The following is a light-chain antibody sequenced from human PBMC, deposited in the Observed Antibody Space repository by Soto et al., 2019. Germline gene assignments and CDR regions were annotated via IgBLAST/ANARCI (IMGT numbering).Light chain of an antibody. V-gene: IGKV3-20*01. CDR1: QSVSSSY. CDR2: GAS. CDR3: QQYDSSPYT. Sequence: EIVLTQSPGTLSLSPGKRVTLSCRASQSVSSSYLAWYQQKPGQAHRLLIYGASSRATGIPDRFSGSGSGTDFTLTISRLEPEDFAVYYCQQYDSSPYTFGQGTKLEIK. J-gene: IGKJ2*01.